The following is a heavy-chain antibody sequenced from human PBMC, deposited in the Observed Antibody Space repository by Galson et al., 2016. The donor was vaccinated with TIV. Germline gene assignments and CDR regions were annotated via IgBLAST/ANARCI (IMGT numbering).Heavy chain of an antibody. CDR1: GFTFSSHA. J-gene: IGHJ6*02. V-gene: IGHV3-23*01. CDR2: ISGSGATT. Sequence: SLRLSCAASGFTFSSHAMTWVRRAPRKGLEWVSAISGSGATTHYADSVKGRFTISRDNSKNTLYVQMNSLRAEDTAVYYCAKVPSSGFSYYYGWDVWGQGTTVTVS. CDR3: AKVPSSGFSYYYGWDV. D-gene: IGHD3-10*01.